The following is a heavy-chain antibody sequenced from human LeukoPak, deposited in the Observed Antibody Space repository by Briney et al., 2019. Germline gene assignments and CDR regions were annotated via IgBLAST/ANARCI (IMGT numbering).Heavy chain of an antibody. CDR2: SYYSGRT. CDR3: ARRRYYDGSGYLE. CDR1: GDSVSRSDSY. D-gene: IGHD3-22*01. Sequence: SETLSLTCSVSGDSVSRSDSYWDWIRQPPGKGLEWIGTSYYSGRTYYSPSLKSRVTMSVDPSNNQFSLNLRSVTAADTALYYCARRRYYDGSGYLEWGQGTLLSVSS. J-gene: IGHJ1*01. V-gene: IGHV4-39*01.